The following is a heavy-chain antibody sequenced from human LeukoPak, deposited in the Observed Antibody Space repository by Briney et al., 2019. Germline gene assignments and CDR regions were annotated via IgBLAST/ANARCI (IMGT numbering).Heavy chain of an antibody. D-gene: IGHD3-22*01. J-gene: IGHJ4*02. CDR3: ARVRGYYDSSGYDY. Sequence: SETLSLTCTVSGGSISNYYWSWIRQPPGKGLEWIGYIYYSGSTNYNPALKSRVTISEDTSKNQISLKLSSVTAADTAVYYCARVRGYYDSSGYDYWGQGTLVTVSS. CDR1: GGSISNYY. CDR2: IYYSGST. V-gene: IGHV4-59*01.